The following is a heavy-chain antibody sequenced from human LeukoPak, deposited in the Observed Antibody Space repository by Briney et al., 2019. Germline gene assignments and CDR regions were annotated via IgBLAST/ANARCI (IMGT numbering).Heavy chain of an antibody. CDR2: VYHSGNT. CDR3: ARVSTGTGTYWFDP. CDR1: GGSITSSGYS. J-gene: IGHJ5*02. Sequence: PSETPSLTCTVSGGSITSSGYSWSWIRQPPGKGLEYIGYVYHSGNTYYNPSLKSRVTMSVDRSKNQFSLKLSSVTAADTAVYYCARVSTGTGTYWFDPWGQGTLVTVSS. V-gene: IGHV4-30-2*01. D-gene: IGHD1-14*01.